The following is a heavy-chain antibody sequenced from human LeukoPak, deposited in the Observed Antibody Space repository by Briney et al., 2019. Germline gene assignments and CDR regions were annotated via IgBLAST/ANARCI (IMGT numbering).Heavy chain of an antibody. D-gene: IGHD5-18*01. CDR1: GFTFDDYA. Sequence: QPGGSLRLSCAASGFTFDDYAMHWVRQAPGKGLEWVSLIGGDSGSTYYGDSVKGRFTISRDNSRNSLYLQMNSLRSEDTALYFCAKDIGYSYGAFDYWGQGTLVTVSS. CDR2: IGGDSGST. CDR3: AKDIGYSYGAFDY. V-gene: IGHV3-43*02. J-gene: IGHJ4*02.